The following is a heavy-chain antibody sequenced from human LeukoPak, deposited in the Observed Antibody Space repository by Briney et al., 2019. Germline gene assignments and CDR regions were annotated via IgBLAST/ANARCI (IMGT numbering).Heavy chain of an antibody. J-gene: IGHJ4*02. CDR1: GFTFSSYD. D-gene: IGHD5-18*01. V-gene: IGHV3-13*01. CDR3: ARDGRDTALGY. CDR2: IGTAGDT. Sequence: GGSLRLSCAASGFTFSSYDMHWVRQATGKGLEWVSAIGTAGDTYYPGSVKGRFTISRENAKNSLYLQMNSLRAGDTAVYYCARDGRDTALGYWGQGTLVTVSS.